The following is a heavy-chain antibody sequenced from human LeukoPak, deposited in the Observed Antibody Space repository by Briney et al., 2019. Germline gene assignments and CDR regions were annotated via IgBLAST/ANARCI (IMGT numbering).Heavy chain of an antibody. J-gene: IGHJ6*04. CDR1: GFTFSSYG. V-gene: IGHV3-30*18. Sequence: GGSLRLSCAASGFTFSSYGMHWVRQAPGKGLEWVAVISYDGSNKYYADSVKGRFTISRDNSKNTLYLQMNSLRAEDTAVYYCAKAPADYCSSTSSSDVWGKGTTVTVSS. CDR3: AKAPADYCSSTSSSDV. CDR2: ISYDGSNK. D-gene: IGHD2-2*01.